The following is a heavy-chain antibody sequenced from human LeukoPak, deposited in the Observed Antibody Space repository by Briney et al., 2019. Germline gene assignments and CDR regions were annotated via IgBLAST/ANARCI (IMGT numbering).Heavy chain of an antibody. J-gene: IGHJ4*02. V-gene: IGHV3-23*01. CDR2: ISGSGDTT. CDR1: GFTFSSYA. CDR3: AKVGARGCSSSTCFIY. D-gene: IGHD2-2*01. Sequence: GGSLRLSCAASGFTFSSYAMSWVRQAPGKGLEWVSAISGSGDTTYYADSVKGRFTISRDNSKNTLYLQMNSLRPEDTAVYYCAKVGARGCSSSTCFIYWGQGTLVTVSS.